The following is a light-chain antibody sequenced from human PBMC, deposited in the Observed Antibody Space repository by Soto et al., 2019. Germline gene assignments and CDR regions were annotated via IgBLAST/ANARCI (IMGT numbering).Light chain of an antibody. V-gene: IGKV3-15*01. J-gene: IGKJ2*01. CDR2: DAS. Sequence: EIVMTQSPATLSVSPGERATLSCRASQSVSRNLAWYQQKPGQPPRLLIYDASTRATGVLARFGGSGSGTEFTLTISGLQSEDFAVYYCQQYGDWPPDTFGQGTKVEI. CDR1: QSVSRN. CDR3: QQYGDWPPDT.